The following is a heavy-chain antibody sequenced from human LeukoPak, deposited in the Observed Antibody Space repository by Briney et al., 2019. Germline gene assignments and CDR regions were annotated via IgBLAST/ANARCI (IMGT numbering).Heavy chain of an antibody. CDR3: ARGPYSSGWYGSLYYYMDV. V-gene: IGHV1-46*01. D-gene: IGHD6-19*01. Sequence: VASVKVSCKASGYTFTSYYMHWVRQAPGQGLEWMGIINPSGGSTSCAQKFQGRVTMTRDMSTSTVYMELSSLRSEDTAVYYCARGPYSSGWYGSLYYYMDVWGKGTTVTVSS. CDR1: GYTFTSYY. J-gene: IGHJ6*03. CDR2: INPSGGST.